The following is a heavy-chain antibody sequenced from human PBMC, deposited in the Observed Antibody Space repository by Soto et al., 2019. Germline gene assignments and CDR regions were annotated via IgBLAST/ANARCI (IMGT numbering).Heavy chain of an antibody. CDR2: ISGSGGST. J-gene: IGHJ4*02. CDR1: GFTFSSYA. CDR3: AKEQRPTVTTSGAY. Sequence: EVQLLESGGGLVQPGGSLRLSCAASGFTFSSYAMSWVRQAPGKGLVWVSAISGSGGSTYYADSVKGRFTISRDNSKSTLYLQMNSLRAEDTAVYYCAKEQRPTVTTSGAYWGQGTLVTVSS. V-gene: IGHV3-23*01. D-gene: IGHD4-17*01.